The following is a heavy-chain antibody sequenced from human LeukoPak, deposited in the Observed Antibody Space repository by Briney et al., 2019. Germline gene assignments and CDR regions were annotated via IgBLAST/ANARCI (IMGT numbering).Heavy chain of an antibody. CDR1: GYIFTYYA. D-gene: IGHD2-21*02. Sequence: ASVKVSCMASGYIFTYYAILWVRQAPGQRLEWLGWINAGNGNTKYSQNFQGRVTLTRDTSATTASMEMNSLRSEDTALYYCARGRWSATTASYYLDFWGLGTLVTVSS. J-gene: IGHJ4*02. CDR3: ARGRWSATTASYYLDF. V-gene: IGHV1-3*01. CDR2: INAGNGNT.